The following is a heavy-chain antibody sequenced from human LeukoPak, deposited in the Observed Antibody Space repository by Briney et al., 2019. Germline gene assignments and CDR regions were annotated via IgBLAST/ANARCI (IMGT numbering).Heavy chain of an antibody. CDR1: GGSISSSSYY. Sequence: MSSETLSLTCTVSGGSISSSSYYWGWIRQPPGKGLEWIGSIYYSGSTYYNPSLKSRVTISVDTSKNQFSLKLSSVTAADTAVYYCASFYQAYYFDYWGQGTLVTVSS. D-gene: IGHD2-21*01. CDR2: IYYSGST. CDR3: ASFYQAYYFDY. V-gene: IGHV4-39*07. J-gene: IGHJ4*02.